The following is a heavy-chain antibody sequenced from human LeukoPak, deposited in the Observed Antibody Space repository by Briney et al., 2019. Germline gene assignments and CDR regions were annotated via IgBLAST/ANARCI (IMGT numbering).Heavy chain of an antibody. V-gene: IGHV1-8*01. CDR3: ARALWFGELPTAKADAFDI. CDR1: GYTFTSYD. Sequence: ASVKVSCKASGYTFTSYDINWVRQATGQGLEWMGWMNPNSGNTGYAQKFQGRVTMTRNTSISTAYMELSSLRSEDTAVYYCARALWFGELPTAKADAFDIWGQGTMVTVSS. CDR2: MNPNSGNT. J-gene: IGHJ3*02. D-gene: IGHD3-10*01.